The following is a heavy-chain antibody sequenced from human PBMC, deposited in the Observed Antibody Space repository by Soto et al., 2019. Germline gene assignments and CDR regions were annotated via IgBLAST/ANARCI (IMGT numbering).Heavy chain of an antibody. D-gene: IGHD3-3*01. CDR1: GGCFGGYY. J-gene: IGHJ6*02. V-gene: IGHV4-34*01. CDR3: ARAHYTYYDFWIGDLSYGMDV. Sequence: SETLSLTCAVYGGCFGGYYWSWIRQHPGKRLEWIGEINHSGSTNYNPSLNSRVTISVHTSKNQFSLKLSSVTAADTAVYYCARAHYTYYDFWIGDLSYGMDVCGQGTTVTVSS. CDR2: INHSGST.